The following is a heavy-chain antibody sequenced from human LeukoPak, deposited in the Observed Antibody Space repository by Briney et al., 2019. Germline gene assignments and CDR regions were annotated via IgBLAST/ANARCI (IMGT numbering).Heavy chain of an antibody. CDR1: GYPFSNYD. CDR3: ARDTVFGVVIRRYDAFDI. V-gene: IGHV1-18*01. D-gene: IGHD3-3*01. J-gene: IGHJ3*02. CDR2: ISAYNGNT. Sequence: GASVKVSCKTSGYPFSNYDINWVRQAPGQGLEWMGWISAYNGNTNYAQKLQGRVTMTTDTSTSTAYMELRSLRSDDTAVYYCARDTVFGVVIRRYDAFDIWGQGTMVTVSS.